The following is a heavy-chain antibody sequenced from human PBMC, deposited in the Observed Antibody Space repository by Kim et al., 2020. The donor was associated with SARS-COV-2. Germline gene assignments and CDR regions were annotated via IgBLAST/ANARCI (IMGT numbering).Heavy chain of an antibody. D-gene: IGHD1-1*01. V-gene: IGHV4-61*01. Sequence: SETLSLTCTVSDDSAISGSLNWSWIRQPPGKGLEWFGYSDNSGRTKYNPSLKSRATVSLDMSTRQFSLILSSVTTADTAVYYCARTGPVGGYWGQGTLVTVSS. J-gene: IGHJ4*02. CDR1: DDSAISGSLN. CDR3: ARTGPVGGY. CDR2: SDNSGRT.